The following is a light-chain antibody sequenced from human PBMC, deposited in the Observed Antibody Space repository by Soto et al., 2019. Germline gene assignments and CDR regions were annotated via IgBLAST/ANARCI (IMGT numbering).Light chain of an antibody. CDR3: QQSYSTPPT. V-gene: IGKV1-39*01. CDR2: TSS. J-gene: IGKJ1*01. CDR1: QSIGRN. Sequence: DIQMTQSPASLSAPVGDRFTMSCRASQSIGRNLNWYQQKPGKAPTLLMFTSSNLQSGVPSRFSGSGSGTDFIFTISSLQPEDFATYYCQQSYSTPPTFGQGTKVDI.